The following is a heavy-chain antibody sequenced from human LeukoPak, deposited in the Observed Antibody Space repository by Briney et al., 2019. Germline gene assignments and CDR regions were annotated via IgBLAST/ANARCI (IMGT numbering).Heavy chain of an antibody. J-gene: IGHJ4*02. CDR2: MNPNSGNT. V-gene: IGHV1-8*01. CDR1: GYTFTSYD. CDR3: ARPGIAAAGGDY. D-gene: IGHD6-13*01. Sequence: ASVKVSCKASGYTFTSYDINWVRQATGQGLEWMGWMNPNSGNTGYAQKFQGRVTMTRNTSISTAYMELSSLRSEDTAVYYCARPGIAAAGGDYWGQGTLVTVSS.